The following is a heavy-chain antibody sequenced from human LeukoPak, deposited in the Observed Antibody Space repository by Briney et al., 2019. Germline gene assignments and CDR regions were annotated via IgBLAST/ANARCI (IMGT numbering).Heavy chain of an antibody. J-gene: IGHJ5*02. CDR1: GFAVNNEY. Sequence: GGSLRLSCAASGFAVNNEYMYCVRQAPGRGLECVSLIYAYGRTLYADSVKGRFTISRDNSRNTMDLQMDSLRGEDTAVYFCVRSVFSWRQGTRVSVPS. CDR3: VRSVFS. D-gene: IGHD2-8*01. CDR2: IYAYGRT. V-gene: IGHV3-66*01.